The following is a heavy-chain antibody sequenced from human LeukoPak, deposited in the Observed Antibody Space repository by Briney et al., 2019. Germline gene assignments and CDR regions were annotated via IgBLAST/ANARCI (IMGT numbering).Heavy chain of an antibody. CDR3: ARNYYDTAGHFGY. J-gene: IGHJ4*02. D-gene: IGHD3-22*01. Sequence: GASVKISCKASGYTFSSYYMHWVRQAPGQGLEWMGIINPSGGGTTYAQKFRGRVTVTRDTSTGTVFMELSSLRSDDTAVYFCARNYYDTAGHFGYWGQGTLVTVSS. CDR1: GYTFSSYY. V-gene: IGHV1-46*01. CDR2: INPSGGGT.